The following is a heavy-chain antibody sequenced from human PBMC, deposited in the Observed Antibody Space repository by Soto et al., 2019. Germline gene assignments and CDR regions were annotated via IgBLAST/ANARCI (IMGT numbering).Heavy chain of an antibody. CDR2: IYHGGNP. J-gene: IGHJ4*02. CDR3: ASAYNRGAFDS. Sequence: QVQLQESGPGLVKPSGTLSLTCAVSSGSISSNNWWTWVRQPPGKGLEWIGEIYHGGNPNYNPSLKSRVTISVDKSKHQFSLKVSSVAAADTAVYYWASAYNRGAFDSLGQGTLVTVSS. V-gene: IGHV4-4*02. D-gene: IGHD1-1*01. CDR1: SGSISSNNW.